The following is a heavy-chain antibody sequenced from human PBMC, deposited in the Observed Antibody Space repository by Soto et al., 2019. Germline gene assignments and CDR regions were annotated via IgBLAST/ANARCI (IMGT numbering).Heavy chain of an antibody. V-gene: IGHV3-33*01. CDR2: IWYDGSNK. J-gene: IGHJ6*02. Sequence: QVQLVESGGGVVQPGRSLRLSCAASGFTFSSYGMHWDRQAPGKGLEWVAVIWYDGSNKYYADFVKGRFTISRDNSKNTLYLQMNSLRAEDTAVYYCARVYYDILTGPLGMDVWGQGTTVTVSS. D-gene: IGHD3-9*01. CDR3: ARVYYDILTGPLGMDV. CDR1: GFTFSSYG.